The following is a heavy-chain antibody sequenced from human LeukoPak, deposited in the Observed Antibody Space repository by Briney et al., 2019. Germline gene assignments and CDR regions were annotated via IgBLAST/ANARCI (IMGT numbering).Heavy chain of an antibody. CDR2: ISYDGSNK. Sequence: PGGSLRLSCAGSGFSFSSYAMHWVRQAPGKGLEWVAVISYDGSNKYYADSVKGRFTISRDNSKNTLYLQMNSLRAEDTAVYYCARDETFALGYMDVWGKGTTVTVSS. J-gene: IGHJ6*03. V-gene: IGHV3-30*04. CDR3: ARDETFALGYMDV. CDR1: GFSFSSYA.